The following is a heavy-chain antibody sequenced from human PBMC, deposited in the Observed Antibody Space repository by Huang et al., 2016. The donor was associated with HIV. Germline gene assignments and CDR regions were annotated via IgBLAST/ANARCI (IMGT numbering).Heavy chain of an antibody. Sequence: VESGGRLVQPGGSIRLSCVGSTFTFAAYWMSWVRQPPGKGLEWVANIRQDESEKYYVDSVKGRVNISRDNAKKVLFLERNNVTVEDTATYYCATKTGGMDIWGQGTTVTVS. J-gene: IGHJ6*02. V-gene: IGHV3-7*03. D-gene: IGHD1-7*01. CDR3: ATKTGGMDI. CDR1: TFTFAAYW. CDR2: IRQDESEK.